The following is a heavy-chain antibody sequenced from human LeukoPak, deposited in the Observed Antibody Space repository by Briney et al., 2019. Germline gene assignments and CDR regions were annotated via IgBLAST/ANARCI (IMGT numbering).Heavy chain of an antibody. Sequence: NASETLSLTCTVSGGSISSYYWSWIRQPPGKGLEWIGYIYYSGSTNYNPSLKSRVTISVDTSKNQFSLKLSSVTAADTAVYYCASTIGYCSSTSCYEGWFDPWGQGTLVTVSS. CDR3: ASTIGYCSSTSCYEGWFDP. CDR2: IYYSGST. D-gene: IGHD2-2*01. V-gene: IGHV4-59*08. CDR1: GGSISSYY. J-gene: IGHJ5*02.